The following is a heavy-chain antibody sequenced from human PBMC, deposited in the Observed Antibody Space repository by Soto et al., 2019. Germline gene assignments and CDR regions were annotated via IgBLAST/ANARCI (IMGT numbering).Heavy chain of an antibody. J-gene: IGHJ6*02. CDR2: ISYDGSNK. Sequence: QVQLVESGGGVVQPGRSLRLSCAASGFTFSSYGMHWVRQAPGKGLEWVAVISYDGSNKYYADSVKGRFTISRDNSKNTLYLQMNSLRAEDTAGYYCAKEKSLTGDYYGMDVWGQGTTVTVSS. CDR3: AKEKSLTGDYYGMDV. V-gene: IGHV3-30*18. CDR1: GFTFSSYG. D-gene: IGHD7-27*01.